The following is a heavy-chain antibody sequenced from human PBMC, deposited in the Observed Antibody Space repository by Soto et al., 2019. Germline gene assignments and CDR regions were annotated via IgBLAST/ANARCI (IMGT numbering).Heavy chain of an antibody. CDR2: IYYSGST. CDR1: GGSISSYY. J-gene: IGHJ4*02. D-gene: IGHD2-8*02. CDR3: ARDSGEMATGFDY. Sequence: SETLSLTCTVSGGSISSYYWSWIRQPPGKGLEWIGYIYYSGSTNYNPSLKSRVTISVDTSKNQFSLKLSSVTAADTAVYYCARDSGEMATGFDYWGQGTLGTVSS. V-gene: IGHV4-59*01.